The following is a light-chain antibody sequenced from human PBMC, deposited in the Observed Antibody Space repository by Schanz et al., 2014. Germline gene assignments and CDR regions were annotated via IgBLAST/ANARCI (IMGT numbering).Light chain of an antibody. J-gene: IGKJ5*01. CDR1: QSVTNN. V-gene: IGKV3-20*01. Sequence: EIVMTQSPATLSVSPGERATLSCRASQSVTNNLAWYQQIPGQAPRLLIYGTSNRASGIPERFSGSGSGRDFTLTISRLEPEDFAMYYCQQYGGSPPISFGQGTRLEIK. CDR2: GTS. CDR3: QQYGGSPPIS.